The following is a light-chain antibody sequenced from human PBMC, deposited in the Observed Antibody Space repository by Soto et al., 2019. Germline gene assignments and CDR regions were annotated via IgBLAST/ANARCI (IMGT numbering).Light chain of an antibody. CDR1: NIGSKV. CDR3: QVWDSSRNRV. CDR2: DER. Sequence: SYELTQPPSVSVAPGQTARISCVGDNIGSKVVHWFQQKPGQAPLLVVYDERARPSGIPERFSGSNSGNTATLTISGAEAGDEADYYCQVWDSSRNRVFGGGTKVTVL. J-gene: IGLJ2*01. V-gene: IGLV3-21*02.